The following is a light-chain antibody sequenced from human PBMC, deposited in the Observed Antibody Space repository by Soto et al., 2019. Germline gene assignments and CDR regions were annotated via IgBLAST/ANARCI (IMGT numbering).Light chain of an antibody. V-gene: IGLV1-40*01. CDR3: QSYDSRLSAWV. CDR1: GSNIGAGYD. J-gene: IGLJ3*02. CDR2: GNS. Sequence: QSVLTQPPSLSGAPGQRVTISCTGSGSNIGAGYDVHWYQHLPGTVPKVLIYGNSNRPSGVPDRFSGSKSGTSASLAITGLQAEDDADYYCQSYDSRLSAWVFGGGTKLTVL.